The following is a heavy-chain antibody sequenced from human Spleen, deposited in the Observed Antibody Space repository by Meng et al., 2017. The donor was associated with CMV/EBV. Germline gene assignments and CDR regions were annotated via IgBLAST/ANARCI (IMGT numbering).Heavy chain of an antibody. D-gene: IGHD1-14*01. J-gene: IGHJ4*02. V-gene: IGHV3-11*01. CDR3: ARDQTTDFDY. Sequence: LSLAASGVTFRSYYVSWLREAPSVWLGWVSCISVSSITIYYADSVKGRFTISRDNAKNSLYLQMNSLRAEDTAVYYCARDQTTDFDYWGQGTLVTVSS. CDR2: ISVSSITI. CDR1: GVTFRSYY.